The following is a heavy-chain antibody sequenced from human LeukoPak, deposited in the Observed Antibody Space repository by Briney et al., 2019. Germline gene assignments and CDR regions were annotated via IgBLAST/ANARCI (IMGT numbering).Heavy chain of an antibody. CDR3: ARAIRPYYYDSSGYYFDY. Sequence: GGSLRLSCAASGFSFNNYWMSWVRQAPDKGLEWVANIRQDGSEKYYVDSVKGRFTISRDNAKNSLYLQMNSLRAEDTAVYYCARAIRPYYYDSSGYYFDYWGQGTLVTVSS. CDR2: IRQDGSEK. J-gene: IGHJ4*02. V-gene: IGHV3-7*01. CDR1: GFSFNNYW. D-gene: IGHD3-22*01.